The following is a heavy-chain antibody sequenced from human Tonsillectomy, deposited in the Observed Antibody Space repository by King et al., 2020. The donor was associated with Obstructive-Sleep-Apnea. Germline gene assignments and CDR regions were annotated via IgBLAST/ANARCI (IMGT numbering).Heavy chain of an antibody. V-gene: IGHV4-39*01. CDR2: IYYSGST. CDR3: ARGSGYYYLYYFDY. D-gene: IGHD3-22*01. CDR1: GGSISSSSYY. Sequence: QVQLQESGPGLVKPSETLSLTCTVSGGSISSSSYYWGWIRQPPGKGLEWIGSIYYSGSTYYNPSLKSRVTISVDTSKNQFSLKLSSVTAADTAVYYCARGSGYYYLYYFDYWGQGTLVTVSS. J-gene: IGHJ4*02.